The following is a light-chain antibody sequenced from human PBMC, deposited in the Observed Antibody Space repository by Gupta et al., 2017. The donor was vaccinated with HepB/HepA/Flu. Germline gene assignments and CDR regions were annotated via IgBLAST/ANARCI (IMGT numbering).Light chain of an antibody. CDR3: QQRDNWPLT. CDR1: QNVGGY. CDR2: DAF. V-gene: IGKV3-11*01. J-gene: IGKJ4*01. Sequence: IVFTHAPATLSLSPGERATLSCRASQNVGGYLAWYQQKPGQAPRLLIYDAFNRATGIPARFSGGGSGTDFILTISSLEPEDFAVYYCQQRDNWPLTFGGGTKVEIK.